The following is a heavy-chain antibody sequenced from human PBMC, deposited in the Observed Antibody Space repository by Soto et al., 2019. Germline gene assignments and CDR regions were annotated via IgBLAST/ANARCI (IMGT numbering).Heavy chain of an antibody. Sequence: TLSLTCSVSGGSITRGPSCWNWLRQPPGKGLEWIAYISYSGSTYYNPSLKGRVTVSVDRSKNQFSLKLDSVSAADTAIYYCVRESAPAGPNYFDTWGPGTLVTVSS. CDR1: GGSITRGPSC. D-gene: IGHD6-13*01. CDR2: ISYSGST. J-gene: IGHJ5*02. CDR3: VRESAPAGPNYFDT. V-gene: IGHV4-30-2*01.